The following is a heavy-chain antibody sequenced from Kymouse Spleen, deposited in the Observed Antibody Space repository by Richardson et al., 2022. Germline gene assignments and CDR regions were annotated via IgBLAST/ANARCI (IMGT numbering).Heavy chain of an antibody. J-gene: IGHJ5*02. CDR2: IWYDGSNK. CDR3: ARALYDFWSGYYPNWFDP. Sequence: QVQLVESGGGVVQPGRSLRLSCAASGFTFSSYGMHWVRQAPGKGLEWVAVIWYDGSNKYYADSVKGRFTISRDNSKNTLYLQMNSLRAEDTAVYYCARALYDFWSGYYPNWFDPWGQGTLVTVSS. V-gene: IGHV3-33*01. D-gene: IGHD3-3*01. CDR1: GFTFSSYG.